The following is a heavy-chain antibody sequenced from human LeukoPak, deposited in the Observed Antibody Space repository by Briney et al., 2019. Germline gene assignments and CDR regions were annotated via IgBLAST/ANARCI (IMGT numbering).Heavy chain of an antibody. J-gene: IGHJ4*02. D-gene: IGHD2-15*01. V-gene: IGHV5-51*01. CDR2: IYPGDSNT. CDR1: GYSFTSYW. Sequence: NHGEPLKISCKAVGYSFTSYWIGWVRQIPGKGLDWMGIIYPGDSNTSYSPSFQGQVTMSADKCISTAYLQWSSLKASDTAMYYCARGIPFEYCRGGSCYFDYWGQGTLVTVSS. CDR3: ARGIPFEYCRGGSCYFDY.